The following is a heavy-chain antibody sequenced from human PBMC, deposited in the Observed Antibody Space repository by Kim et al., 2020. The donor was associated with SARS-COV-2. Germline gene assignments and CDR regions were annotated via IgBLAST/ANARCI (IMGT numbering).Heavy chain of an antibody. D-gene: IGHD3-10*01. CDR2: GGT. J-gene: IGHJ4*02. V-gene: IGHV1-2*02. CDR3: ARNYGDLDF. Sequence: GGTNYAQKFQGRVTLTRDTSFSTAYMELSSLRSDDTAVYYCARNYGDLDFWGQGTLVTVSS.